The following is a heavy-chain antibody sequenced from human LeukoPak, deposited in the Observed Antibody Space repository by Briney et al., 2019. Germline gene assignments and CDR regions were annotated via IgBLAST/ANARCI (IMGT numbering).Heavy chain of an antibody. CDR2: ISAYNGNT. CDR1: GYTFTSYG. Sequence: EASVKVSCKASGYTFTSYGISWVRQAPGQGLEWMGWISAYNGNTNYAQKLQGRVTMPTDTSTSPAYMELRSLRSDDTAVYYCARAAVAWSYYYYGMDVWGQGTTVTVSS. V-gene: IGHV1-18*01. J-gene: IGHJ6*02. D-gene: IGHD6-19*01. CDR3: ARAAVAWSYYYYGMDV.